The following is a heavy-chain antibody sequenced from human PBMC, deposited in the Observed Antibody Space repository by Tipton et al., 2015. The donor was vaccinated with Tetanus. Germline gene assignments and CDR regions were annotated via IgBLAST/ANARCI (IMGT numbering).Heavy chain of an antibody. CDR3: ARLHLRTFASSSGY. Sequence: VQLVQSGAEVRKPEESLNISCQGSGYRFANYWIGWVRQMPGKGLEWMGIIYPHDSETRYSPSFQGHVTMSADKSVNTAYLQWSSLKASDTAIYYCARLHLRTFASSSGYWGQGTMVTVSS. J-gene: IGHJ4*02. CDR2: IYPHDSET. CDR1: GYRFANYW. V-gene: IGHV5-51*01. D-gene: IGHD6-6*01.